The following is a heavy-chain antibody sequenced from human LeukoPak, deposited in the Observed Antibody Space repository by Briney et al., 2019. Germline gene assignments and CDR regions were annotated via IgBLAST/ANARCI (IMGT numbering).Heavy chain of an antibody. CDR2: IIPIFGTA. J-gene: IGHJ6*03. CDR3: ASGDYVAPYYYYYMDV. Sequence: VASVKVSCKASGGTFSSYAISWVRQAPGQGLEWMGGIIPIFGTANYAQKFQGRVTITADKSTSTAYMGLSSLRSEDTAVYYCASGDYVAPYYYYYMDVWGKGTTVTVSS. D-gene: IGHD4-17*01. CDR1: GGTFSSYA. V-gene: IGHV1-69*06.